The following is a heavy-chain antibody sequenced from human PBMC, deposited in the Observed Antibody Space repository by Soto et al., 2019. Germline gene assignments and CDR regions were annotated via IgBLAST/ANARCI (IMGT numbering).Heavy chain of an antibody. CDR1: GGSFSGYY. V-gene: IGHV4-34*01. J-gene: IGHJ4*02. CDR2: INHSGST. CDR3: ARARVGATTDY. Sequence: QVQLQQWGAGLLKPSETLSLTCAVYGGSFSGYYWSWIRQPPGKGLEWIGEINHSGSTNYNPSIKSRVTISVDTSKNQFSLKLSSVTAADTAVYYCARARVGATTDYWGQGTLVTVSS. D-gene: IGHD1-26*01.